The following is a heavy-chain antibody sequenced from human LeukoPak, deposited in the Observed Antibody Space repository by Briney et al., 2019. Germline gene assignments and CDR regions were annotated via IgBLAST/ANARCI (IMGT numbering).Heavy chain of an antibody. CDR2: INHSGST. D-gene: IGHD6-6*01. V-gene: IGHV4-34*01. CDR3: ARHTSGAARPNDYYYYYMDA. CDR1: GGSFSGYY. Sequence: SETLSLTCAVYGGSFSGYYWSWIRQPPGKGLEWIGEINHSGSTNYNPSLKSRVTISVDTSKNQFSLKLSSVTAADTAVYYCARHTSGAARPNDYYYYYMDAWGKGTTVTVSS. J-gene: IGHJ6*03.